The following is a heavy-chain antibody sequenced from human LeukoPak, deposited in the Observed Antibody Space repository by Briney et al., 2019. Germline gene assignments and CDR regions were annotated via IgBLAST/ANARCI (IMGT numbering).Heavy chain of an antibody. Sequence: SGTLSLTCTVSGGSISSYYWSWIRQPPGKGLEWIGYIYYSGSTNYNPSLKSRVTISVDTSKNQFSLKLSSVTAADTAVYYCARESRFGFWSGYPNEYYYMDVWGKGTTVTVSS. CDR3: ARESRFGFWSGYPNEYYYMDV. CDR2: IYYSGST. V-gene: IGHV4-59*01. CDR1: GGSISSYY. D-gene: IGHD3-3*01. J-gene: IGHJ6*03.